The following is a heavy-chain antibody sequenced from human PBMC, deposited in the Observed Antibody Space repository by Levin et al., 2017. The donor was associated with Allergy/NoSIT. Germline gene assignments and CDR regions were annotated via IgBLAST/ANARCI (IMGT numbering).Heavy chain of an antibody. V-gene: IGHV3-7*01. Sequence: GGSLRLSCAASGFTFSSNWMSWVRQAPGKGMEWVANIKRDGSETYYVDSVKGRFTISRDNAKHSLYLQMDSLRVEDTGVFYCARGRGFFYYYGVDVWGQGTTVTVSS. CDR3: ARGRGFFYYYGVDV. D-gene: IGHD2/OR15-2a*01. CDR1: GFTFSSNW. J-gene: IGHJ6*02. CDR2: IKRDGSET.